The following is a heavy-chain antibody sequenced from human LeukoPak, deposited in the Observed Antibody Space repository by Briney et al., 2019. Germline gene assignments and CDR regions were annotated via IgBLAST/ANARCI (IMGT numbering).Heavy chain of an antibody. J-gene: IGHJ3*02. CDR3: ARDKSIAGDAFDI. D-gene: IGHD6-6*01. Sequence: SETLSLTCTVSGGSISSYYWSWIRQPPGKGLEWIGYIYYSGSTNYNPSLKSRVTISVDTSKNQFSLKLSSVTAADTAVYYCARDKSIAGDAFDIWGQGTMVTVSS. CDR2: IYYSGST. CDR1: GGSISSYY. V-gene: IGHV4-59*12.